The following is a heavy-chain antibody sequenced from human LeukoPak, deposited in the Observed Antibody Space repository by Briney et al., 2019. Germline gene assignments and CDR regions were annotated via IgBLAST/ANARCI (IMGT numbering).Heavy chain of an antibody. Sequence: GASVKVSCKASVYTFTRYYMHWVRQAPGQGLEWMGMINPSGGDTTYAQKLQGRVTMTRDTSTSTVYMELSSLRSEGTAVYYCARENGAEDYWGQGTLVTVSS. CDR2: INPSGGDT. CDR1: VYTFTRYY. CDR3: ARENGAEDY. J-gene: IGHJ4*02. V-gene: IGHV1-46*01. D-gene: IGHD4-17*01.